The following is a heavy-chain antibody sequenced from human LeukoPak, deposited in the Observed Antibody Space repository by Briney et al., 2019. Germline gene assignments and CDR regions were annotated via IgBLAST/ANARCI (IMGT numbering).Heavy chain of an antibody. CDR3: ASRHYYDSSGYPDAFDI. J-gene: IGHJ3*02. CDR2: IIPIFGTA. D-gene: IGHD3-22*01. Sequence: ASVKVSCKASGGTFSSYAISWVRQAPGQGLEWMGGIIPIFGTANYAQKFQGRVTITADKSTSTAYMELSSLRSEDTAVYYCASRHYYDSSGYPDAFDIWGQGTMVTVSS. V-gene: IGHV1-69*06. CDR1: GGTFSSYA.